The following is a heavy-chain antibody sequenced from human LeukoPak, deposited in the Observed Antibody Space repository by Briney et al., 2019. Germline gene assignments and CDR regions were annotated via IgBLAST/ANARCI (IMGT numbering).Heavy chain of an antibody. V-gene: IGHV1-46*01. Sequence: GASVKVSCKASGYTFTSYYMHWVRQAPGQGLEWMGIITPIGGSTSYAQKFQGRVTITTDTSTRTAYMELSSLRSEATAVYYCAGFGGSSGAPGYWGQGHLTLVSS. D-gene: IGHD2-15*01. CDR3: AGFGGSSGAPGY. CDR1: GYTFTSYY. CDR2: ITPIGGST. J-gene: IGHJ4*02.